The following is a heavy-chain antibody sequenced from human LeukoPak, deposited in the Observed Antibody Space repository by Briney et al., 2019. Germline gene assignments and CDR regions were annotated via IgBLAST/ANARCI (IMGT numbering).Heavy chain of an antibody. J-gene: IGHJ4*02. Sequence: ASVKVSCKASGYTFTGYYMHWVRQAPGQGLEWMGWINPNNGGTNYAQKFQGRVTMTRDTSISTAYMELSRLTSDDTAVYYCARRTILAAGTNFDYWGQGTLVTVSS. CDR3: ARRTILAAGTNFDY. D-gene: IGHD6-13*01. CDR2: INPNNGGT. CDR1: GYTFTGYY. V-gene: IGHV1-2*02.